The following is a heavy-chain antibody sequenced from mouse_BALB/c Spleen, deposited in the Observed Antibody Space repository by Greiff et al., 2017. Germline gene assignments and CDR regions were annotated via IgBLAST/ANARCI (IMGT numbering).Heavy chain of an antibody. CDR3: VRHGAMDY. CDR2: IRSKSNNYAT. J-gene: IGHJ4*01. Sequence: GGGLVQPKGSLKLPCAASGFTFNTYAMNWVRQAPGKGLEWVARIRSKSNNYATYYADSVKDRFTISRDDSQSMLYLQMNNLKTEDTAMYYCVRHGAMDYWGQGTSVTVSS. V-gene: IGHV10-1*02. CDR1: GFTFNTYA.